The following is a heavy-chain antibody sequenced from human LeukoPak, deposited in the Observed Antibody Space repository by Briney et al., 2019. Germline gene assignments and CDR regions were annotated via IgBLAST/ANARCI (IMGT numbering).Heavy chain of an antibody. V-gene: IGHV3-53*01. J-gene: IGHJ4*02. CDR3: AKGSSAGRPYYFDY. D-gene: IGHD3-10*01. CDR2: IYSDGST. CDR1: GFIVSSNY. Sequence: PGGSLRLSCAASGFIVSSNYMSWVRQAPGKGLEWVSIIYSDGSTYYADSVKGRFTISRDNSKNTLYLQMNSLRAEDTAMYYCAKGSSAGRPYYFDYWGQGTLVTVSS.